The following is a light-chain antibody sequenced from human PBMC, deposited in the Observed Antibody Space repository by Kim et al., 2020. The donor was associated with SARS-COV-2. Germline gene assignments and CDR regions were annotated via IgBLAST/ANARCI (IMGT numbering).Light chain of an antibody. CDR2: YDT. V-gene: IGLV3-21*04. Sequence: APGKTAGITCGGNNIGGQTVHWYQQKPGQAPVLVISYDTDRPSGIPERISGSNSGKTATLTISRVEAGDEADYYCQVWDTNSDHWVFGGGTQLTVL. CDR1: NIGGQT. CDR3: QVWDTNSDHWV. J-gene: IGLJ3*02.